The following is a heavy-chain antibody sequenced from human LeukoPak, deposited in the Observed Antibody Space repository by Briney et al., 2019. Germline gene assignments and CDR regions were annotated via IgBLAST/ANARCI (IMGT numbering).Heavy chain of an antibody. V-gene: IGHV1-69*05. D-gene: IGHD5-18*01. CDR2: IIPIFGTA. CDR1: GGTFSSYA. Sequence: SVKVSCKASGGTFSSYAISWVRQAPGQGLEWMGGIIPIFGTANYAQKFQGRVTTTRDESTSTAYMELSSLRSEDTAVYYCARGKLPYSALTFDYWGQGTLVTVSS. J-gene: IGHJ4*02. CDR3: ARGKLPYSALTFDY.